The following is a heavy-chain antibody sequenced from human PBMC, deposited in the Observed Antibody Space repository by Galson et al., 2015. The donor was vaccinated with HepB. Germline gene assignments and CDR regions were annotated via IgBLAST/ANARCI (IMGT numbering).Heavy chain of an antibody. V-gene: IGHV3-74*03. Sequence: SLRLSCAGSGFTFNNHGMHWVRQAPGKGLEWVSSIASDGSSTKYADSVKGRFTISRDNAKNTLYLQMNSLRAEDTAVYYCVRAGDSRLDAWGQGTPVTVSS. D-gene: IGHD6-13*01. J-gene: IGHJ5*01. CDR2: IASDGSST. CDR3: VRAGDSRLDA. CDR1: GFTFNNHG.